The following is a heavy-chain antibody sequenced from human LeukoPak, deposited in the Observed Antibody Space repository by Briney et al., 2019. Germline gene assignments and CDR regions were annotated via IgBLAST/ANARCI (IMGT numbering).Heavy chain of an antibody. J-gene: IGHJ1*01. CDR3: AKEIYGDATGGRFQH. Sequence: GGSLRLSCAASGFTFSSYEMNWVRQAPGKGLEWVSVISGSGGSTYYADSVKGRFTISRDNSKNTLYLQMNSLRAEDTAVYYCAKEIYGDATGGRFQHWGQGTLVTVSS. D-gene: IGHD4-17*01. V-gene: IGHV3-23*01. CDR1: GFTFSSYE. CDR2: ISGSGGST.